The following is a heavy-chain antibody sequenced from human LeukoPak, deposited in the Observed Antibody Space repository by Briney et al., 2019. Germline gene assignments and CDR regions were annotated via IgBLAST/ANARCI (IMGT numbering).Heavy chain of an antibody. V-gene: IGHV4-59*01. CDR2: IYYSGST. Sequence: SETLSLTCTVSGGSISSFYWSWIRQPPGKGLEWIGYIYYSGSTNYNPSLKSRVTISVDTSKNLFSLKLSSVTAADTAVYFCARSYGSGYYFDYWGQGTLVTVSS. CDR3: ARSYGSGYYFDY. J-gene: IGHJ4*02. CDR1: GGSISSFY. D-gene: IGHD3-10*01.